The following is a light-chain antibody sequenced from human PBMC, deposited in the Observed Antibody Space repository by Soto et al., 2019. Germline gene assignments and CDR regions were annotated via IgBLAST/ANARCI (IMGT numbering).Light chain of an antibody. J-gene: IGKJ1*01. CDR3: LQHYSLPWT. Sequence: DIVMTQSPDSLAVSLGELATINGKSSHSGLYSPYNKDYLVWYQQKPGQPPKXXISWASTRESGVPDRFSGSAYGTDFTLTISSLQPGDVAVYYCLQHYSLPWTFGQGTKVDIK. CDR2: WAS. V-gene: IGKV4-1*01. CDR1: HSGLYSPYNKDY.